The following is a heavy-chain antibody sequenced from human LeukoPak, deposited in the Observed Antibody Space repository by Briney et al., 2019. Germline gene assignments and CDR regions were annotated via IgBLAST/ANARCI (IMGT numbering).Heavy chain of an antibody. CDR3: ARVLRGSGSYYNARDAFDI. Sequence: ASVKVSCKASGYTFTGYYMLWVRQAPGQGREGMGWINPNSGGTNYAQKFQGRVTMTRDTSISTAYMELSRLRSDDTAVYYCARVLRGSGSYYNARDAFDIWGQGTMVTVSS. J-gene: IGHJ3*02. V-gene: IGHV1-2*02. D-gene: IGHD3-10*01. CDR2: INPNSGGT. CDR1: GYTFTGYY.